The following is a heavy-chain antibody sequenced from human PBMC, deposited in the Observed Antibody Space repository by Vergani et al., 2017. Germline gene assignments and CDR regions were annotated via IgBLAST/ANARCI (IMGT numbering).Heavy chain of an antibody. Sequence: VQLVESGGGVVQPGRSLRLSCAASGFTFSSYAMHWVRQAPGKGLEWVSGISWNSGSIGYADSVKGRFTISRDNAKNSLYLQMNSLRAEDTALYYCAKDIGSGGYSYNDAFDIWGQGTMVTVSS. D-gene: IGHD5-18*01. CDR1: GFTFSSYA. J-gene: IGHJ3*02. V-gene: IGHV3-9*01. CDR3: AKDIGSGGYSYNDAFDI. CDR2: ISWNSGSI.